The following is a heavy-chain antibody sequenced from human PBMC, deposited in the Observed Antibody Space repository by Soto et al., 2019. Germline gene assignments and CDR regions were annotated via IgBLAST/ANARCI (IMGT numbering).Heavy chain of an antibody. J-gene: IGHJ4*02. D-gene: IGHD3-22*01. CDR1: GFTFSSYA. Sequence: EVQLLESGGGLVQPGGSLRLSCAASGFTFSSYAMSWVRQAPGKGLEWVSAISGSGGSTYYADSVKGRFTISRDNSKNTRYLQMNTLRAEDTAVYYCAIYYYDSSGYYPFDYWGQGTLVTVSS. V-gene: IGHV3-23*01. CDR2: ISGSGGST. CDR3: AIYYYDSSGYYPFDY.